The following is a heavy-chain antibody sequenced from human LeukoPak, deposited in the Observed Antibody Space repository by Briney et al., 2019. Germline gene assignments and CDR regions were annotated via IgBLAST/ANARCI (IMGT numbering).Heavy chain of an antibody. CDR2: IIPIFGTA. CDR3: ARLLGYCSGGSCYYAENSFDP. D-gene: IGHD2-15*01. CDR1: GGTFSSYA. J-gene: IGHJ5*02. Sequence: SVTVSCKASGGTFSSYAISWVRQAPGQGLEWMGGIIPIFGTANYAQKFQGRVTITADESTSTAYMELSSLRSEDTAVYYCARLLGYCSGGSCYYAENSFDPWGQGTLVNVSS. V-gene: IGHV1-69*13.